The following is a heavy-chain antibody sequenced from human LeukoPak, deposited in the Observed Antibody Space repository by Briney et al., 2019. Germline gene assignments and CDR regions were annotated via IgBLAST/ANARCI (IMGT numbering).Heavy chain of an antibody. Sequence: SETLSLTCTVSGGSISSSSYYWGWIRQPPGKGLEWIGSIYYSGSTYYNPSLKSRVTISVDTSKNQFSLKLSSVTAADTAVYYCARGPHGGNPQYYFDYWGQGTLVTVSS. D-gene: IGHD4-23*01. CDR3: ARGPHGGNPQYYFDY. CDR1: GGSISSSSYY. V-gene: IGHV4-39*01. J-gene: IGHJ4*02. CDR2: IYYSGST.